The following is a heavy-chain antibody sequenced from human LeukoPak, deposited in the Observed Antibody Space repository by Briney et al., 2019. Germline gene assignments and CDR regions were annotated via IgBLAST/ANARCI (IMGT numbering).Heavy chain of an antibody. CDR3: AGQIFWSGYYSDY. CDR2: ISYSGST. V-gene: IGHV4-39*01. D-gene: IGHD3-3*01. Sequence: SETLSLTCTVSGGSISSSTYYWGWIRQPPGKGLERIGSISYSGSTYYNPSLKSRVTISVDTSKNQFSLKLSSVTAADTAVYYCAGQIFWSGYYSDYWGQGTLVTVSS. CDR1: GGSISSSTYY. J-gene: IGHJ4*02.